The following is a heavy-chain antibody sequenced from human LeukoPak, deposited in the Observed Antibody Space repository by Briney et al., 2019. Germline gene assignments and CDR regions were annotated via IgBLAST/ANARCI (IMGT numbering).Heavy chain of an antibody. J-gene: IGHJ4*02. V-gene: IGHV3-23*01. CDR1: GFSFSSYT. D-gene: IGHD1-26*01. CDR2: ISGGGDTT. Sequence: PGGSLRLSCSASGFSFSSYTMTWVRQAPGKGPEWVSIISGGGDTTFYTDSVKGRFIISRGSSKNTLYLQMNSLRVEDTAVYYCAKGGAQVGGQGTLVTVSS. CDR3: AKGGAQV.